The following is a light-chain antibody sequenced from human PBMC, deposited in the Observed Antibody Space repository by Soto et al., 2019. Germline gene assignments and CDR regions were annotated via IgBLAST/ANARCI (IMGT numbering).Light chain of an antibody. CDR1: QDIANF. V-gene: IGKV1-39*01. CDR3: QQNYSPKWT. Sequence: ILMTQSPSSLSAFVGDRVTITCQASQDIANFLAWYQQKPGKVPKLLIYAASTLQSGVPSSFSGSGSETDFTLTIRSMKTEELATYACQQNYSPKWTVGQGKKGAIK. CDR2: AAS. J-gene: IGKJ1*01.